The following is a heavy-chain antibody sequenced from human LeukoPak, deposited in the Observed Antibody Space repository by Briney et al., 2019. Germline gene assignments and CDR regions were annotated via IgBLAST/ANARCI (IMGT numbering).Heavy chain of an antibody. J-gene: IGHJ5*02. Sequence: PSETLSLTCTVSGGSISSSSYYWGWIRQPPGKGLEWIGSIYYSGSTYYNPSLKSRVTISVDTSKNQFSLKLSSVTAADTAVYYCARHPEVVVDNWFDPWGQGTLVTVSS. CDR2: IYYSGST. V-gene: IGHV4-39*01. CDR1: GGSISSSSYY. D-gene: IGHD3-22*01. CDR3: ARHPEVVVDNWFDP.